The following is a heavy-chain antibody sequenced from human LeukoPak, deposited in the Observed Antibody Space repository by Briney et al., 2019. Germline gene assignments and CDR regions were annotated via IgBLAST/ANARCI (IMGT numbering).Heavy chain of an antibody. CDR3: ARLYSSGRYANAFDT. CDR2: IRSIGDR. CDR1: GFTFGDYD. D-gene: IGHD6-19*01. Sequence: GGSLRLSCEASGFTFGDYDMHWVRQATGKGLEWVSAIRSIGDRFYSGSVKGRFTISRENAKNTFYLETNSLRVGDTAVYYCARLYSSGRYANAFDTWGQGTVVTVSS. V-gene: IGHV3-13*01. J-gene: IGHJ3*02.